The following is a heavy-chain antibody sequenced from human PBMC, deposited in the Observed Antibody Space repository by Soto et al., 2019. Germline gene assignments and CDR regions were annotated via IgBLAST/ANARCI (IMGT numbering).Heavy chain of an antibody. V-gene: IGHV1-46*01. CDR1: GYTFTSYY. CDR2: INPSGGST. Sequence: ASVKVSCKASGYTFTSYYMYWVRQAPGQGLEWMGIINPSGGSTSYAQKFQGRVTMTRDTSTSTVYMELSSLRSEDTAVYYCARDEMVGKPYYYDSSGYYPDYWGQGTLVTVSS. CDR3: ARDEMVGKPYYYDSSGYYPDY. J-gene: IGHJ4*02. D-gene: IGHD3-22*01.